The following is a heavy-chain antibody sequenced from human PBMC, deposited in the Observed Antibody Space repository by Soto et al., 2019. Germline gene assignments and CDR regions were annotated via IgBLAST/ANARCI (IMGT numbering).Heavy chain of an antibody. J-gene: IGHJ3*02. CDR2: IYYSGST. CDR3: ARVRVNIVALRPVDAFDI. CDR1: GGSVSSGSYY. V-gene: IGHV4-61*01. D-gene: IGHD5-12*01. Sequence: SETLPLRCTVSGGSVSSGSYYWILIQQPPGKGLEWIGYIYYSGSTNYNPSLKSRVTISVDTSKNQFSLKLSSVTAADTAVYYCARVRVNIVALRPVDAFDIWGQGTMVTVSS.